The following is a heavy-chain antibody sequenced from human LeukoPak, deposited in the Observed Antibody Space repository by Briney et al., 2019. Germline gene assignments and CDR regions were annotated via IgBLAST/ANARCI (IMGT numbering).Heavy chain of an antibody. CDR3: ILAYCGGDCYSYYFDY. CDR2: IIPILGIA. D-gene: IGHD2-21*02. J-gene: IGHJ4*02. V-gene: IGHV1-69*04. Sequence: SVKVSCKASGGTFSSYAISWVRQAPGQGLKWMGRIIPILGIADYAQKFQGRVTITADKSTSTAYMELSSLRSEDTAVYYCILAYCGGDCYSYYFDYWGQGTLVTVSS. CDR1: GGTFSSYA.